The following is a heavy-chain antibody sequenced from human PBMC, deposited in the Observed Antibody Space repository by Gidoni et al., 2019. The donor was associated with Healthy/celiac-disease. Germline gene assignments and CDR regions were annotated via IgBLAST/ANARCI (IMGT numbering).Heavy chain of an antibody. CDR2: TSGNNGNT. Sequence: QVQLVQSGAEVKKPGASVKVSCKASGYTFTSVGITWVRQAPGQGLEWMGWTSGNNGNTNYAQKFQGRVTMSTDTSTSTAYMELRSLRSDDTAVYYCARDRFLTTKKRWFDPWGQGTLVTVSS. CDR3: ARDRFLTTKKRWFDP. V-gene: IGHV1-18*01. J-gene: IGHJ5*02. D-gene: IGHD4-17*01. CDR1: GYTFTSVG.